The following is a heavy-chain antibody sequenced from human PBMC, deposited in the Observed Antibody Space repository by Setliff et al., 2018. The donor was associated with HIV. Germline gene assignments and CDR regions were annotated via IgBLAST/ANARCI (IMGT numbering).Heavy chain of an antibody. V-gene: IGHV4-59*11. Sequence: SETLSLTCTVSGGSISSHYWSWIRQPPGKGLEWIGYIYYSGSTNYNPSLKSRVTISVDTSKNHFSLQLSSVTAADTAVYYCARRGSRGDYYYYMDVWGKGTTVTVSS. D-gene: IGHD3-10*01. CDR3: ARRGSRGDYYYYMDV. CDR2: IYYSGST. J-gene: IGHJ6*03. CDR1: GGSISSHY.